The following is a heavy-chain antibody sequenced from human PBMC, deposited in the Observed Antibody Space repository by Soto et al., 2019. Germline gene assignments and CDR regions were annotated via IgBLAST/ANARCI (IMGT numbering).Heavy chain of an antibody. CDR2: ISSSSSYI. CDR1: GFTFSSYS. D-gene: IGHD2-2*01. Sequence: GGSLRLSCAASGFTFSSYSINWVRQAPGKGLEWVSSISSSSSYIYYADSVKGRFTISSDNAKNSLYLQMNSLRAEDTAVYYCAGSDCSTTSCPNNHDAFDIWGQGTMVTVSS. V-gene: IGHV3-21*01. CDR3: AGSDCSTTSCPNNHDAFDI. J-gene: IGHJ3*02.